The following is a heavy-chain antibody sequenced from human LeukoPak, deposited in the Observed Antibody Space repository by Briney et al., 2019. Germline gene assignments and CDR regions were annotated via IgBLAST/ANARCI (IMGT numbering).Heavy chain of an antibody. Sequence: ASVKVSCKVSGYTLTELSMHWVRQAPGKGLEWTGGFDPEDGETIYAQKFQGRVTMTEDTSTDTAYMELSSLRSEDTAVYYCATAANTYNWNYGRAFDIWGQGTMVTVSS. CDR1: GYTLTELS. J-gene: IGHJ3*02. CDR3: ATAANTYNWNYGRAFDI. V-gene: IGHV1-24*01. D-gene: IGHD1-7*01. CDR2: FDPEDGET.